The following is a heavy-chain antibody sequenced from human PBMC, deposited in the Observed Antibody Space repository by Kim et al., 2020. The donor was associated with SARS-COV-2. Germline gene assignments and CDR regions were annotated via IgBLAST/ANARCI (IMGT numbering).Heavy chain of an antibody. J-gene: IGHJ6*01. V-gene: IGHV3-15*01. Sequence: GGSLRLSCAASGFTFSNAWMSWVRQAPGKGLEWGGRIKSKTDGGTTDYAAPVKGRFTISRDDAKNTLYLQMNSLKTEDTAVYYCTTPITIFGVGIISDG. CDR3: TTPITIFGVGIISDG. CDR1: GFTFSNAW. D-gene: IGHD3-3*01. CDR2: IKSKTDGGTT.